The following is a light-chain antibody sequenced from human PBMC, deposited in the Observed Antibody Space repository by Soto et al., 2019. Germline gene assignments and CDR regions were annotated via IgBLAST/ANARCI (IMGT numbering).Light chain of an antibody. V-gene: IGKV1-39*01. CDR1: QSISSY. CDR3: QQSYSTPWT. CDR2: AAS. Sequence: DIQMTQSPSSVSASXXDKVXITCLASQSISSYLNWYQQKPGKAPKXXIYAASSLQSGVPSRFSGSGSGTDFTLTISSLQPEDFATYYCQQSYSTPWTFGQGTKVDIK. J-gene: IGKJ1*01.